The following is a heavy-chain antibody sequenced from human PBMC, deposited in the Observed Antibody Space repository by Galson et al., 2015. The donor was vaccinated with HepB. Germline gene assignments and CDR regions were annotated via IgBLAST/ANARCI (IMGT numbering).Heavy chain of an antibody. CDR1: GGSISPGTSY. V-gene: IGHV4-39*07. D-gene: IGHD2-2*01. CDR2: MYSSGNT. Sequence: ETLSLTCTVSGGSISPGTSYWGWIRQPPGKGLEWIGSMYSSGNTYYTPSLKSRVTISLGTSKKQFSLELNSVTAADTAVYYCARELWYCCSPGCYHHDAFDIWGQGTMVTVSS. CDR3: ARELWYCCSPGCYHHDAFDI. J-gene: IGHJ3*02.